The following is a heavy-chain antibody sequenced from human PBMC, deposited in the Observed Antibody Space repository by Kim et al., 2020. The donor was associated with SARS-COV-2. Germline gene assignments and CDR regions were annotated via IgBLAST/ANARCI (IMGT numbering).Heavy chain of an antibody. CDR3: ARVGNYYDSSGYYADY. D-gene: IGHD3-22*01. CDR1: GYSISSGYY. CDR2: IYHSGST. J-gene: IGHJ4*02. V-gene: IGHV4-38-2*02. Sequence: SETLSLTCTVSGYSISSGYYWGWIRQPPGKGLEWIGSIYHSGSTYYNPSLKSRVTISVDTSKNQFSLKLSSVTAADTAVYYCARVGNYYDSSGYYADYWGQGTLVTVSS.